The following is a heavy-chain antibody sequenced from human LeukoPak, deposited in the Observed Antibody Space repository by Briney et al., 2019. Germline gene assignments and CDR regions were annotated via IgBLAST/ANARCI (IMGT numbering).Heavy chain of an antibody. V-gene: IGHV4-31*03. CDR1: GGSITSAGYY. CDR2: IYGGGTT. J-gene: IGHJ4*02. D-gene: IGHD2-2*01. Sequence: SQTLSLTCTVSGGSITSAGYYWSWIRQPPGRGLEWVGYIYGGGTTYYNPSLKSRATISKDTSRNQFSLKLSSVTAADTAVYYCARLTGTSYLDYWGQGALVTVSS. CDR3: ARLTGTSYLDY.